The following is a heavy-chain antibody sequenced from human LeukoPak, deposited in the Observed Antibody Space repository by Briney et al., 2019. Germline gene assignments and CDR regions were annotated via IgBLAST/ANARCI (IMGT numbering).Heavy chain of an antibody. V-gene: IGHV3-30-3*01. CDR2: VSSDGDTK. CDR3: ARDRGRGIFGVVIISGMDV. Sequence: GGSLRLSCAASGFTFRTYAIHWVRQAPDKGLEWVAVVSSDGDTKFYADSVKGRFTISRDNSKNTLYLQMNSLRAEDTAVYYCARDRGRGIFGVVIISGMDVWGQGTTVTVSS. J-gene: IGHJ6*02. D-gene: IGHD3-3*01. CDR1: GFTFRTYA.